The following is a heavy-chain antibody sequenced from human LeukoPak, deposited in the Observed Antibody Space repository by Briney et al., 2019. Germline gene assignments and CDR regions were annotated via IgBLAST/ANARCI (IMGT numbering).Heavy chain of an antibody. V-gene: IGHV3-23*01. Sequence: GGSLRLSCAASEFTFSSYAMSWVRQAPGKGLEWVSTVSGSGTSTYYADSVKGRFTISRDNSKHTLLLQLNSLRAEDTAVYYCAKYTSSSWTYFDYWGQGTLVTVSS. D-gene: IGHD6-13*01. CDR3: AKYTSSSWTYFDY. CDR2: VSGSGTST. J-gene: IGHJ4*02. CDR1: EFTFSSYA.